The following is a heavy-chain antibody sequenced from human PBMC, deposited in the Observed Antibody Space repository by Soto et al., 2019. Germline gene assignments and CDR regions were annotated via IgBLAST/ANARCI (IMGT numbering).Heavy chain of an antibody. CDR3: ARGVTAGVDY. V-gene: IGHV4-59*01. CDR1: NGSLSSNY. CDR2: IYYSGST. Sequence: SETLSLTCTVSNGSLSSNYWSWIRQSPGKGLEWIGNIYYSGSTNYNPSLKSRVTMSVDTSKNQFTLKLSSVTADDTAFYYRARGVTAGVDYWGQGTLVTVSS. D-gene: IGHD1-26*01. J-gene: IGHJ4*02.